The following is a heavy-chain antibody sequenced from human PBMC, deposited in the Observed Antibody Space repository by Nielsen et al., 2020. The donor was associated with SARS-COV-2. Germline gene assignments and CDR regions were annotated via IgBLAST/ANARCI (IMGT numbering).Heavy chain of an antibody. D-gene: IGHD2/OR15-2a*01. Sequence: SVKGRFTVTRDNAKNSLYLQMSGLTDEDTAVYYCARQDGLNAFLEPPHFFDFWGQGTLVTVSS. CDR3: ARQDGLNAFLEPPHFFDF. V-gene: IGHV3-48*02. J-gene: IGHJ4*02.